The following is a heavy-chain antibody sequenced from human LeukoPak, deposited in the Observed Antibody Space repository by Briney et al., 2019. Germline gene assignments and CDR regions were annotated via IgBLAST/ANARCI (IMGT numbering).Heavy chain of an antibody. D-gene: IGHD6-13*01. Sequence: PGGSLRLSCLVSGFSFSSFGMHWVRQTPGKGLEFVSAIAASWGNTYYTASAKGRFTISRDNSKNTLYLQMNSLRAEDTAVYYCAKEVDSSSLHRTPIFDYWGQGTLVTVSS. J-gene: IGHJ4*02. CDR1: GFSFSSFG. CDR3: AKEVDSSSLHRTPIFDY. V-gene: IGHV3-64*04. CDR2: IAASWGNT.